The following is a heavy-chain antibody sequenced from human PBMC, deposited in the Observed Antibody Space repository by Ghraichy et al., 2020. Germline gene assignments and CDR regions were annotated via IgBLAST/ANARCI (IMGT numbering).Heavy chain of an antibody. J-gene: IGHJ6*02. V-gene: IGHV3-48*02. D-gene: IGHD1-26*01. CDR3: ASFLLVDSIYYYGMDV. CDR1: GFTFSSYS. Sequence: GGSLRLSCAASGFTFSSYSMNWVRQAPGKGLEWVSYISSSSSTIYYADSVKGRFTISRDNAKNSLYLQMNSLRDEDTAVYYCASFLLVDSIYYYGMDVWGQGTTVTVSS. CDR2: ISSSSSTI.